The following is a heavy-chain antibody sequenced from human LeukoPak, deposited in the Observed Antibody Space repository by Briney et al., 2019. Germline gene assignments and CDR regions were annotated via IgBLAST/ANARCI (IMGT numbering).Heavy chain of an antibody. CDR1: GGSFSSSY. CDR2: IYYSGST. V-gene: IGHV4-59*01. CDR3: ARGIAAAGYPPDYFDY. J-gene: IGHJ4*02. D-gene: IGHD6-13*01. Sequence: SETLSLTCTVSGGSFSSSYCCWIRQHPGKGLEGIGYIYYSGSTNNIPSLRCRVTISVDTSKNPFSLKLSYVTAADTGVDYWARGIAAAGYPPDYFDYWGQGTLVTVSS.